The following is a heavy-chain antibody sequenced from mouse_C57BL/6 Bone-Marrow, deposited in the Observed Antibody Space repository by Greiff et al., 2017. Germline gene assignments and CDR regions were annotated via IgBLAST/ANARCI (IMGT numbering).Heavy chain of an antibody. V-gene: IGHV14-1*01. Sequence: VQLQQSGAELVRPGASVKLSCTASGFNIKDYYMHWVKQRPEQGLEWIGRIDPEDGDTEYAPKFQGKATMTADTSSNTAYLQRSSLTSEDTAVYYCTTWILRAWFAYWGQGTLVTVSA. CDR1: GFNIKDYY. CDR2: IDPEDGDT. D-gene: IGHD1-1*01. J-gene: IGHJ3*01. CDR3: TTWILRAWFAY.